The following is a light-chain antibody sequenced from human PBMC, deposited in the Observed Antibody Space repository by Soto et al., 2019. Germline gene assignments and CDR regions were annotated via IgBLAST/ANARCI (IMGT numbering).Light chain of an antibody. J-gene: IGLJ1*01. CDR2: YDD. CDR1: SSNIGNNA. CDR3: AAWDDSLNAYV. V-gene: IGLV1-36*01. Sequence: QSVLTQPPSVSEAPRQRVTISCSGSSSNIGNNAVNWYQQLPGKAPKLLIYYDDLLPSGVSDRFSGSKSGTSASLAISGLQSEDVADYYCAAWDDSLNAYVFGTGTKFTVL.